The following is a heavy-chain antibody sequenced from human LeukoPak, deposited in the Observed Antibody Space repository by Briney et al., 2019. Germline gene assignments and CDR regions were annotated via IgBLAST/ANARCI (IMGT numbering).Heavy chain of an antibody. CDR2: IFPSGGEI. V-gene: IGHV3-53*01. CDR1: GFTVSTNS. J-gene: IGHJ4*02. CDR3: ATYRQVLLPFES. D-gene: IGHD2-8*02. Sequence: GGSLRLSCTVSGFTVSTNSMSWVRQPPGKGLEWVSSIFPSGGEIHYADSVRGRFTISRDNSKSTLSLQMNSLRAEDTAIYYCATYRQVLLPFESWGQGTLVTVSS.